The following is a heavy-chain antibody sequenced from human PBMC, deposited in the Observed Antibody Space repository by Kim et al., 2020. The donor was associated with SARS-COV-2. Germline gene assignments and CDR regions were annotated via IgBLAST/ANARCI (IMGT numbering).Heavy chain of an antibody. CDR3: TTDRAVAGTGYYYYGMDV. V-gene: IGHV3-15*01. D-gene: IGHD6-19*01. Sequence: KGRFTISREDSRNTLYLQMNSLKTEDTAVYYCTTDRAVAGTGYYYYGMDVWGQGTTVTVSS. J-gene: IGHJ6*02.